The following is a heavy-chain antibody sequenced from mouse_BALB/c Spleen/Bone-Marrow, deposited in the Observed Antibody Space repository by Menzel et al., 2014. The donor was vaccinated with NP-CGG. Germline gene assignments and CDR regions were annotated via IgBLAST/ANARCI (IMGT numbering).Heavy chain of an antibody. Sequence: QVHVKQSGAELVKPGASVKLSCKASGYTFTSYYMYWVKQRPGQGLEWIREINPSNGGTNFNEKFKSKATLTVDKSSSTAYMQLSSLTSEDSAVYYCTRWYYGNYFDYWGQGTTLTVSS. CDR3: TRWYYGNYFDY. CDR2: INPSNGGT. V-gene: IGHV1S81*02. CDR1: GYTFTSYY. J-gene: IGHJ2*01. D-gene: IGHD2-1*01.